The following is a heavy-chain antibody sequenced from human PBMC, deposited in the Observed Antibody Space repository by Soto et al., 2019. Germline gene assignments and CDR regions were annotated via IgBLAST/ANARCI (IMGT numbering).Heavy chain of an antibody. CDR2: IYYSGST. CDR1: GGSISSGGYY. CDR3: ARGGLGYCSGGSCYSAELSRYYYGMDV. J-gene: IGHJ6*02. V-gene: IGHV4-31*03. D-gene: IGHD2-15*01. Sequence: QVKLQETGPGLVKPSRTLSLTCTVSGGSISSGGYYWSWIRQHPGKGLEWIGYIYYSGSTYYNPSLKSRVTISVDTSKNQFSLKLSSVTAADTAVYYCARGGLGYCSGGSCYSAELSRYYYGMDVWGQGTTVSVSS.